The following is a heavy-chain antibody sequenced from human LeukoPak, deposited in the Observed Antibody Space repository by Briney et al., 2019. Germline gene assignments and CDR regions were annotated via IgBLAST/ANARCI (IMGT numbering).Heavy chain of an antibody. CDR2: ISSSSTI. CDR1: GFTFSSYS. Sequence: GGSLRLSCAASGFTFSSYSMNWVRQAPGKGLEWVSYISSSSTIYYADSVKGRFTISRDNAKNSLYLQMNSLRDEDTAVYYCARAYTFGGVIVFYFDYWGQGTLVTVSS. CDR3: ARAYTFGGVIVFYFDY. J-gene: IGHJ4*02. D-gene: IGHD3-16*02. V-gene: IGHV3-48*02.